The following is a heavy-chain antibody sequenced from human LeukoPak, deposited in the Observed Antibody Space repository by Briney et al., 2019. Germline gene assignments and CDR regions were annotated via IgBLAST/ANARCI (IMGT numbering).Heavy chain of an antibody. D-gene: IGHD6-19*01. CDR2: IYWEDDQ. CDR1: GFSFSSRGVG. J-gene: IGHJ4*02. CDR3: ARLHNSDWSYDY. V-gene: IGHV2-5*02. Sequence: ESGPTLVKPTQTLTLTCTFSGFSFSSRGVGVGWIRQPPGKALEWLALIYWEDDQRYSPSLKRRLTITKDTPKNQVVLTMTNMDPVDTGTYYCARLHNSDWSYDYWGQGALVTVSP.